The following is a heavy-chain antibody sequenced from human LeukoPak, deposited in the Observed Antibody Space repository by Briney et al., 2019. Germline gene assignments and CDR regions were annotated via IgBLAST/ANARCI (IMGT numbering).Heavy chain of an antibody. J-gene: IGHJ3*02. Sequence: GASVKVSCKASGGTFSSYAISWVRQAPGQGPEWMGGIIPIFGTANYAQKFQGRVTITADESTSTAYMELSSLRSEDTAVYYCARDPSIVGATLDAFDIWGQGTMVTVSS. D-gene: IGHD1-26*01. CDR3: ARDPSIVGATLDAFDI. V-gene: IGHV1-69*13. CDR2: IIPIFGTA. CDR1: GGTFSSYA.